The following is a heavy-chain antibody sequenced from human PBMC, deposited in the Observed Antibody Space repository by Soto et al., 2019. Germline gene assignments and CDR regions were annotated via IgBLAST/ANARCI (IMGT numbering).Heavy chain of an antibody. V-gene: IGHV3-33*01. CDR2: IWYDGSNK. CDR1: GFTFSSYG. D-gene: IGHD3-22*01. CDR3: ARDITYYDSSGYYFNWFDP. J-gene: IGHJ5*02. Sequence: GGSLRLSCAASGFTFSSYGMHWVRQAPGKGLEWVAVIWYDGSNKYYADSVKGRFTISRDNSKNTLYLQMNSLRAEDTAVYYCARDITYYDSSGYYFNWFDPWGQGTLVTVSS.